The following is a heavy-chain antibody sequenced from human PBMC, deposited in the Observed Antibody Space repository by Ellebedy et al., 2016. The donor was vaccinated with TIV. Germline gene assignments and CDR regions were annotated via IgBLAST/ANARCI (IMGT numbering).Heavy chain of an antibody. D-gene: IGHD3-16*01. CDR2: ISGSGGST. Sequence: PGGSLRLSCAASGFTFGFSFSRYAMSWVRPAPGKGLEWVSAISGSGGSTYYADSVKGRFTISRDNSKNTLYLQLNSLRAEDAALYYCARTSTMTTFGASDFWGQGTMVTVSS. CDR1: GFTFGFSFSRYA. V-gene: IGHV3-23*01. J-gene: IGHJ3*01. CDR3: ARTSTMTTFGASDF.